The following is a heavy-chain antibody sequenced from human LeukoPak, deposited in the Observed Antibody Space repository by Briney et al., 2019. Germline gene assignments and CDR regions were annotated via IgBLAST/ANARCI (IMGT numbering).Heavy chain of an antibody. CDR1: GGSISSTDYY. Sequence: PSETLSLTCTVSGGSISSTDYYWGWVRQTPGKGLEWIASISYRGSTYYNSSLKSRVTISVDTSKNQFSLKLSSVTAADTAVYYCARLYDSGSYLDYWGQGTLVTVSS. V-gene: IGHV4-39*01. CDR2: ISYRGST. D-gene: IGHD1-26*01. CDR3: ARLYDSGSYLDY. J-gene: IGHJ4*02.